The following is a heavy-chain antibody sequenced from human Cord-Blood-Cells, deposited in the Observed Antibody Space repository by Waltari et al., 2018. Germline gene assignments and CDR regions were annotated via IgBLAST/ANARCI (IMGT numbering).Heavy chain of an antibody. Sequence: EVQLVESGGGLVQPGGSLRLSCAASVFTFSDHYMDWVGQAPGQGLEWVGPTRNKANSYTTGDAASVKGRFTISRDDSKNSLYLQMNSLKTEDTAVYYCAMRGDYVRGRNYYYGMDVWGQGTTVTVSS. J-gene: IGHJ6*02. CDR2: TRNKANSYTT. V-gene: IGHV3-72*01. CDR1: VFTFSDHY. CDR3: AMRGDYVRGRNYYYGMDV. D-gene: IGHD3-16*01.